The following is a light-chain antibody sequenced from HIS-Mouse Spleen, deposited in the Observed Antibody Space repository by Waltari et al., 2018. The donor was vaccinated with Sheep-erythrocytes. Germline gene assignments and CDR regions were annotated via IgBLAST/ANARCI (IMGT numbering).Light chain of an antibody. CDR3: SSYAGSNNWV. V-gene: IGLV2-8*01. Sequence: QSALTQPPSASGSPGQSVPISCTGPSSDVGGYNYVPWYQQPPGKAPKLMIYEVSKRPSGVPDRFSGSKSGNTASLTVSGLQAEDEADYYCSSYAGSNNWVFGGGTKLTVL. J-gene: IGLJ3*02. CDR2: EVS. CDR1: SSDVGGYNY.